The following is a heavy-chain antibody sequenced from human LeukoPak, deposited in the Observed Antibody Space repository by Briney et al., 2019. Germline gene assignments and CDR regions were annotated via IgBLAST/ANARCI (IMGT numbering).Heavy chain of an antibody. J-gene: IGHJ4*02. V-gene: IGHV3-48*03. Sequence: GGSLRLSCAASGFTFSSYGMNWVRRAPGKGLEWVSCIGDSGTTIYYADSVKGRFTISRDNAKNSLYLQMNSLRAEDTAVYYCARETETYYYDSSGYSLDYWGQGTLVTVSS. CDR3: ARETETYYYDSSGYSLDY. D-gene: IGHD3-22*01. CDR1: GFTFSSYG. CDR2: IGDSGTTI.